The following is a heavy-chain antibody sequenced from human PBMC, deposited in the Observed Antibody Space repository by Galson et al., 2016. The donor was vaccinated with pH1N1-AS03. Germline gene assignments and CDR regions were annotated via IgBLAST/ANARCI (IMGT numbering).Heavy chain of an antibody. V-gene: IGHV3-13*01. D-gene: IGHD3-10*01. Sequence: SLRLSCAGAGVTFSSHDMYWVRQPPGKGLEWVSASGPAGDTYYAGPVKGRFTISRENAKNSLYLQMNSLRAGDTAVYYCARGKEGYFYGMDVWGQGTTVTVSS. J-gene: IGHJ6*02. CDR2: SGPAGDT. CDR1: GVTFSSHD. CDR3: ARGKEGYFYGMDV.